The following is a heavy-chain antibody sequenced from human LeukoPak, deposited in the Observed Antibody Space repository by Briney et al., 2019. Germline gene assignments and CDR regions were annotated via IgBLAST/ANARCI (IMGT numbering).Heavy chain of an antibody. CDR3: ARDQPSRGYSAKGWFDP. CDR2: ISSSSSYI. Sequence: GGSLRLSCAASGFTFSSYSMNWVRQAPGKGLEWVSSISSSSSYIYYADSVKGRFTISRDNAKNSLYLQMNSLRAEDTAVYYCARDQPSRGYSAKGWFDPWGQGTLVTVSS. D-gene: IGHD5-18*01. CDR1: GFTFSSYS. J-gene: IGHJ5*02. V-gene: IGHV3-21*01.